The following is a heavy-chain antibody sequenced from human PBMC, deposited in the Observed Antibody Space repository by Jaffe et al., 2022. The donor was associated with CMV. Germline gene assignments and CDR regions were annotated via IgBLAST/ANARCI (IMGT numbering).Heavy chain of an antibody. CDR1: GYTFTSYG. V-gene: IGHV1-18*01. D-gene: IGHD3-22*01. J-gene: IGHJ4*02. CDR3: ARDTYYYDSSGYYLEYFDY. Sequence: QVQLVQSGAEVKKPGASVKVSCKASGYTFTSYGISWVRQAPGQGLEWMGWISAYNGNTNYAQKLQGRVTMTTDTSTSTAYMELRSLRSDDTAVYYCARDTYYYDSSGYYLEYFDYWGQGTLVTVSS. CDR2: ISAYNGNT.